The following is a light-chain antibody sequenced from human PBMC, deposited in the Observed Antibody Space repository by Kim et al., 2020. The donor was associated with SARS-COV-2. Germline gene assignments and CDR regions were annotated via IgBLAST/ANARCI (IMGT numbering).Light chain of an antibody. CDR3: CSYAGSSTPV. V-gene: IGLV2-23*01. Sequence: GQSITISCTGTSSDVGSYNLVSWYQQHPGKAPKLMIYEGSKRPSGVSNRFSGSKSGNTASLTISGLQAEDEADYYCCSYAGSSTPVFGGGTKLTVL. J-gene: IGLJ3*02. CDR2: EGS. CDR1: SSDVGSYNL.